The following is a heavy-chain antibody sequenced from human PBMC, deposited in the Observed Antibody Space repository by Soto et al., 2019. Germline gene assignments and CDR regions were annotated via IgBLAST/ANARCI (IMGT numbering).Heavy chain of an antibody. CDR3: AREGPYSSGWSYFDY. CDR1: GFTFSSYW. J-gene: IGHJ4*02. D-gene: IGHD6-19*01. CDR2: INSDGSST. Sequence: PGGSLRLSCAASGFTFSSYWMHWVRQAPGKGLVWVSRINSDGSSTSYADSVKGRFTISRDNAKNTLYLQMNSLRAEDTAVYYCAREGPYSSGWSYFDYWGQGTLVTVSS. V-gene: IGHV3-74*01.